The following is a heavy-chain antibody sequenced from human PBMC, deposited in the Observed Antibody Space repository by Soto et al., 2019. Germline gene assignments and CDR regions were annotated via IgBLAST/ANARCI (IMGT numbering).Heavy chain of an antibody. Sequence: LRLSCAASGFTFSSYAMHWVRQAPGKGLEWVAVISYDGSNKYYADSVKGRFTISRDNSKNTLYLQMNSLRAEDTAVYYCAREDTMIVEGNWFDPWGQGTLVTVSS. D-gene: IGHD3-22*01. V-gene: IGHV3-30-3*01. CDR2: ISYDGSNK. J-gene: IGHJ5*02. CDR1: GFTFSSYA. CDR3: AREDTMIVEGNWFDP.